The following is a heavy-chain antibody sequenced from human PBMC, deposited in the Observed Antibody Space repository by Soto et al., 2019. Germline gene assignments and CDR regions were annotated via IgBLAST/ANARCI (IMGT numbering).Heavy chain of an antibody. CDR2: SRDKVHSHTT. J-gene: IGHJ4*02. V-gene: IGHV3-72*01. Sequence: PGGSLRLSCAASGFTFSDHYMDWVRQAPGKGLEWVGRSRDKVHSHTTEYAASVKGRFTISRGDSVNSLYLQMNSLKTEDTAVYYCARGVVSTGYFDYWGQGTLVTVSS. CDR3: ARGVVSTGYFDY. D-gene: IGHD5-12*01. CDR1: GFTFSDHY.